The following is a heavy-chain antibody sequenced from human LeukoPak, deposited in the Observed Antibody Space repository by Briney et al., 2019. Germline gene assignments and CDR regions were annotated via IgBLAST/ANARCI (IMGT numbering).Heavy chain of an antibody. CDR2: VSETGSGT. CDR3: ARDLYSGSSPFDF. D-gene: IGHD1-26*01. CDR1: GFTFSDYY. Sequence: GGSLRLSCAASGFTFSDYYMSWVRQVPGKGLEWGSYVSETGSGTDYVDSVKGRFTISRDNAKNSLYLQMYSLRAEDTAVYYCARDLYSGSSPFDFWGQGTLVTVSS. J-gene: IGHJ4*02. V-gene: IGHV3-11*06.